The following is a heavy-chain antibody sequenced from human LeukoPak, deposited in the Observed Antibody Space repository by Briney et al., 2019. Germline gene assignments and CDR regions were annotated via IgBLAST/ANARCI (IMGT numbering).Heavy chain of an antibody. V-gene: IGHV4-61*02. CDR2: IYTSGST. Sequence: TSETLSLTCTVSGGSISSGSYYWSWIRQPAGKGLEWIGRIYTSGSTNYNPSLKSRVTISVDTSKNQFSLKLSSVTAADTAVYYCARDPWGSSSGYFDYWGQGTLVTVSS. D-gene: IGHD6-6*01. CDR3: ARDPWGSSSGYFDY. J-gene: IGHJ4*02. CDR1: GGSISSGSYY.